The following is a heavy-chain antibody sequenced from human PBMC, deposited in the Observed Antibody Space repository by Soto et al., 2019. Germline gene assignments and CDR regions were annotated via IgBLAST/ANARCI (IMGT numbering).Heavy chain of an antibody. CDR2: INHSGVT. D-gene: IGHD6-19*01. V-gene: IGHV4-34*01. CDR3: ARFSGSYYYAMDV. Sequence: SETLSLTCAVYGGSFSGYYWSWIRQPPGKGLEWIGEINHSGVTNYKPSLKRRVTISVDTSKNQFSLQLKPATAADTALYYCARFSGSYYYAMDVWGQGSTVTVSS. J-gene: IGHJ6*02. CDR1: GGSFSGYY.